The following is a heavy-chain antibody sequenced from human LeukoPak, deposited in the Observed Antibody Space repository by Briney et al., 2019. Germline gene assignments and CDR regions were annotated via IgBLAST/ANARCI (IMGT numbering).Heavy chain of an antibody. CDR2: IYYSGST. V-gene: IGHV4-39*01. Sequence: SETLSLTCTVSGGSISSSSYYWGWIRQPPGKGLEWIGSIYYSGSTYYNPSLKSRVTISVDTSKNQFSLKLSSVTAADTAVYYCARQGGITMIVVVIYDAFDIWGQGTMVTVSS. CDR1: GGSISSSSYY. CDR3: ARQGGITMIVVVIYDAFDI. J-gene: IGHJ3*02. D-gene: IGHD3-22*01.